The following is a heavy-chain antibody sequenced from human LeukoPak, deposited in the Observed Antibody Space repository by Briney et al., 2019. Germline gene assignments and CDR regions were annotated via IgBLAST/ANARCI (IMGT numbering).Heavy chain of an antibody. CDR2: ISYDGSNK. Sequence: GGSLRLSCVASGFTFSSYAMHWVRQAPGKGLEWVAVISYDGSNKYYADSVKGRFTISRDNSKNTLYLQMNSLRAEDTAVYYCAREWSSSWYGKYFDYWGQGTLVTVSS. V-gene: IGHV3-30*04. D-gene: IGHD6-13*01. J-gene: IGHJ4*02. CDR1: GFTFSSYA. CDR3: AREWSSSWYGKYFDY.